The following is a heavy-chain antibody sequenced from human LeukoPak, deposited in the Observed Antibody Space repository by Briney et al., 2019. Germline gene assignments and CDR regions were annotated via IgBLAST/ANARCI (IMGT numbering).Heavy chain of an antibody. CDR1: GGSISSYY. CDR2: IYTSGST. Sequence: KPSETLSLTCTVSGGSISSYYWSWIRQPAGKGLEWIGRIYTSGSTNYNPSLTSRVTMSVDTSKNQFSLKLSSVPAADTAVYYCARDRITMVRGVIITDDAFDIWGQGTMVTVSS. V-gene: IGHV4-4*07. CDR3: ARDRITMVRGVIITDDAFDI. D-gene: IGHD3-10*01. J-gene: IGHJ3*02.